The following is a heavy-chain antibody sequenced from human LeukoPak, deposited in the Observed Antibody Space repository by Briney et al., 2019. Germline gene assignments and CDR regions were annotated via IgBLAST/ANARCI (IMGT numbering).Heavy chain of an antibody. CDR3: ARATSGIAAAGQLYFDY. CDR1: GGSISSYY. V-gene: IGHV4-59*01. Sequence: KPSETLSLTCTVSGGSISSYYWSWIRQPPGKGLEWTGYIYYSGSTNYNPSLKSRVTISVDTSKNQFSLKLSSVTAADTAVYYCARATSGIAAAGQLYFDYWGQGTLVTVSS. J-gene: IGHJ4*02. CDR2: IYYSGST. D-gene: IGHD6-13*01.